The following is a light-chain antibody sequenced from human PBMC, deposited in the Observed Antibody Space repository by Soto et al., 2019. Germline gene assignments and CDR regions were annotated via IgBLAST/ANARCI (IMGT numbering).Light chain of an antibody. J-gene: IGLJ3*02. CDR3: SSYAGSNILV. CDR2: EVT. CDR1: SSDVGGYNY. V-gene: IGLV2-8*01. Sequence: QSALTQPPSASGSPGQSVTISCTGTSSDVGGYNYVSWYQQHPGKVPKLMIYEVTKRPSGVPDRFSGSKSGNTASLTVSGLPAEDEADYYCSSYAGSNILVVGGGTKLTVL.